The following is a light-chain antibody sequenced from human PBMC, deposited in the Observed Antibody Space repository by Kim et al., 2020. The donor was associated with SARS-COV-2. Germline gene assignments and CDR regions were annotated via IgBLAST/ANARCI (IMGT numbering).Light chain of an antibody. J-gene: IGKJ4*01. Sequence: SPGERATPACRATRTVSRNLAAFQQQPGQAPRLLIYGAASRATGIPARCRGSSSGTSFTLTISSLQSEDFSVYYCQQYNNWPPLTFGGGTKVDIK. CDR1: RTVSRN. CDR2: GAA. V-gene: IGKV3-15*01. CDR3: QQYNNWPPLT.